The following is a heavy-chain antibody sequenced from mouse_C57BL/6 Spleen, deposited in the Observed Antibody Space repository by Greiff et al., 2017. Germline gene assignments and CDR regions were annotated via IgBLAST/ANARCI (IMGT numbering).Heavy chain of an antibody. CDR2: IDPNSGGT. D-gene: IGHD1-1*01. J-gene: IGHJ1*03. CDR3: ARVGYGSTYWYFDV. Sequence: QVQLQQPGAELVKPGASVKLSCKASGYTFTSYWMHWVKQRPGRGLEGIGRIDPNSGGTKYNEKFKSKATLTVDKPSSTAYMQLSSLTSEDSAVYYCARVGYGSTYWYFDVWGTGTTVTVSS. V-gene: IGHV1-72*01. CDR1: GYTFTSYW.